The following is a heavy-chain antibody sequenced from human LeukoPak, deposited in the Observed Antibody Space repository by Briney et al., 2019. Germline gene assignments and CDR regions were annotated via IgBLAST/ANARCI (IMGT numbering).Heavy chain of an antibody. CDR2: ISYDGSNK. D-gene: IGHD6-19*01. CDR3: ARAGSSGSFDS. CDR1: GFTFSSYA. V-gene: IGHV3-30-3*01. Sequence: GGSLRLSCAASGFTFSSYAMHWVRQAPGKGLEWVAVISYDGSNKYYADSVKGRFTISRDNAKNTLYLQMNSLRTDDTAVYFCARAGSSGSFDSWGHGALVTVSS. J-gene: IGHJ4*01.